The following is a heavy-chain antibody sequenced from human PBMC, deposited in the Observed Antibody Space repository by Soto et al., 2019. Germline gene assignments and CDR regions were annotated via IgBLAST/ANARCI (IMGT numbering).Heavy chain of an antibody. V-gene: IGHV1-2*02. CDR1: GYTFTGYY. D-gene: IGHD3-3*01. J-gene: IGHJ4*02. CDR2: INPNSGGT. Sequence: AAVKVSCKASGYTFTGYYMHWVRQAPGQGLEWMGWINPNSGGTNYAQKFQGRVTMTRDTSISTAYMELSRLRSDDTAVYYCARVLRFLEWLPAGYWGQGTLVTVSS. CDR3: ARVLRFLEWLPAGY.